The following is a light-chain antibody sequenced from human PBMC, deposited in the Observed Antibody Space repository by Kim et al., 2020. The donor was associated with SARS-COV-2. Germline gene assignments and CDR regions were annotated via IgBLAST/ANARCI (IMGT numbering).Light chain of an antibody. V-gene: IGLV3-1*01. J-gene: IGLJ2*01. CDR3: QAWDSSTVV. Sequence: SYKLTQPPSVSVSPGQTASITCSGDKLGDKYACWYQQKPGQSPVLVIYQDSKRPSGIPERFSGSNSGNTATLTISGTQAMDEADYYCQAWDSSTVVFGGG. CDR2: QDS. CDR1: KLGDKY.